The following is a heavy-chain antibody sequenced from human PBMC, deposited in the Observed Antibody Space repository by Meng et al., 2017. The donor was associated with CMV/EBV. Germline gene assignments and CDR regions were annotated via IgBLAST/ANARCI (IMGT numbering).Heavy chain of an antibody. J-gene: IGHJ4*02. Sequence: GESLTISCAASGLTFDDYAMHWVRQAPGKGLEWVSLISWDGGSTYYADSVKGRFTISRDNSKNSLYLQMNSLRAEDTALYYCATQQLVHRDYWGQGTLVTVSS. CDR2: ISWDGGST. CDR3: ATQQLVHRDY. CDR1: GLTFDDYA. D-gene: IGHD6-13*01. V-gene: IGHV3-43D*03.